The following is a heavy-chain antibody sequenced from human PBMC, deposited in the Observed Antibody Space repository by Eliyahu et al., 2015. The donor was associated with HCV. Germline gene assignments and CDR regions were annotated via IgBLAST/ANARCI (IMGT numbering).Heavy chain of an antibody. CDR2: IHYSGST. J-gene: IGHJ5*02. D-gene: IGHD6-19*01. CDR1: XGSITTXY. Sequence: QVXLQESGPGLVQPSETLSLTCTXSXGSITTXYWSWXRQPPGKGLEWIGYIHYSGSTNYNPSLKSRVTISIDTSKXQFSLNLSSVTAADTAVYYCASGGGGIAVAGTGGWFDPWGQGTLVTVSS. CDR3: ASGGGGIAVAGTGGWFDP. V-gene: IGHV4-59*01.